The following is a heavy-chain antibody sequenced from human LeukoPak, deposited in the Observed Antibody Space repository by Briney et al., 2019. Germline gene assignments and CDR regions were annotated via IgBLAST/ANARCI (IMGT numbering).Heavy chain of an antibody. CDR3: ARESLSSGTPIDY. V-gene: IGHV3-48*03. CDR2: ISSSGRTI. Sequence: PGGSLRLACAAPGFAFSSYEMNWVRQAPGKGLEWLSYISSSGRTIYYADSVKGRFTISRDNAKNSLYLQVNNLGAEDSAVYYCARESLSSGTPIDYWGQGTLVTVSS. CDR1: GFAFSSYE. D-gene: IGHD5-12*01. J-gene: IGHJ4*02.